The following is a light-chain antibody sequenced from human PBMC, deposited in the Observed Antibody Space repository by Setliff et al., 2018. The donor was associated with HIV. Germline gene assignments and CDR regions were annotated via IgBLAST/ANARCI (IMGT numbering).Light chain of an antibody. J-gene: IGLJ1*01. V-gene: IGLV2-18*02. CDR2: DTN. CDR1: SSDVGDYNR. Sequence: QSALTQPPSVSGSPGQSVTISCTGTSSDVGDYNRVSWYQQPPGTAPKLIIYDTNNRPSGVSDRFSASKSAYTAPLTISGLHAGDEADYYCSSYTSSGTPCVLGTGTKVTVL. CDR3: SSYTSSGTPCV.